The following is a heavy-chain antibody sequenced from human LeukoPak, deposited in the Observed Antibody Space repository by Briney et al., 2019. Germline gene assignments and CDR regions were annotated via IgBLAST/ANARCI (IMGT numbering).Heavy chain of an antibody. CDR2: IKHSGST. D-gene: IGHD6-6*01. CDR3: ARVTARSFDY. J-gene: IGHJ4*02. CDR1: GGSFRGYY. V-gene: IGHV4-34*01. Sequence: SETLSLTCAVYGGSFRGYYWTWLRQPPGKGLEWIGEIKHSGSTNYNPSLKSRVTISVDTSKTQFSLKLSSVTAADTAVYYCARVTARSFDYWGQGTLVTVSS.